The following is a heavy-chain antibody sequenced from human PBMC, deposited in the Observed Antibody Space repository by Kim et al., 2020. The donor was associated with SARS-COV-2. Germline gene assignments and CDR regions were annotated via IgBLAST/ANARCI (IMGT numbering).Heavy chain of an antibody. CDR1: GFPFSSLS. Sequence: GGSLRLSCIASGFPFSSLSMAWVRRAPGKGLEWVSGISGGGDLTDYADSVKGRFTISRDNPKNTLFLQMNSLRVDDTAVYHCAHIWHRAYWGQGTLVTVSS. J-gene: IGHJ4*02. V-gene: IGHV3-23*01. D-gene: IGHD3-16*01. CDR3: AHIWHRAY. CDR2: ISGGGDLT.